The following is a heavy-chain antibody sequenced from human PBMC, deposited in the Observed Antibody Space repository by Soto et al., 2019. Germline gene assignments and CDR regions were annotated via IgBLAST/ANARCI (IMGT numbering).Heavy chain of an antibody. J-gene: IGHJ4*02. CDR3: ARDTQRGYTYVFGY. CDR2: IYTSGST. Sequence: SETLSLTCTVSGGSLSSYYWSWIRQPAGKGLEWIGRIYTSGSTDYNPSLKSRVTMSVDTSKNQFSLKVSSVTAADTAVYYCARDTQRGYTYVFGYWGQGTLVTVSS. D-gene: IGHD5-18*01. CDR1: GGSLSSYY. V-gene: IGHV4-4*07.